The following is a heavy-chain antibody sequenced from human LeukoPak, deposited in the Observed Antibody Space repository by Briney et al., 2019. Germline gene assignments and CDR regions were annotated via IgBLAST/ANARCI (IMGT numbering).Heavy chain of an antibody. Sequence: PSQTLSLTCTVSGGSFSSGGYYWSWIRQHPGKGLEWIGYIYYSGSTNYNPSLKSRVTISVDRSKNQFSLKLSSVTAADTAVYYCARDNELLLDYWGQGTLVTVSS. CDR3: ARDNELLLDY. CDR1: GGSFSSGGYY. J-gene: IGHJ4*02. D-gene: IGHD1-7*01. CDR2: IYYSGST. V-gene: IGHV4-31*03.